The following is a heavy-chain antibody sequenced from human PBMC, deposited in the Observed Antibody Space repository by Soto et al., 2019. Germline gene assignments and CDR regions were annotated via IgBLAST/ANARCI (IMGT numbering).Heavy chain of an antibody. CDR2: IKQNGAEK. Sequence: EVQLVESGGALVQPGGTLTLSCAASGFTFGRHWMSWVRQAPGKGLEWVANIKQNGAEKYYAHSVQGRFTISRDNIKSFLYLHMSGRRGDDTAVYSCARVPYDSTGYFNDYWGQGTLVSVSS. J-gene: IGHJ4*02. D-gene: IGHD3-22*01. V-gene: IGHV3-7*01. CDR3: ARVPYDSTGYFNDY. CDR1: GFTFGRHW.